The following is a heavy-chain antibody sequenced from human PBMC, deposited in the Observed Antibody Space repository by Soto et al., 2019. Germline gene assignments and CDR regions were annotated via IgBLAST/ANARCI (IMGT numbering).Heavy chain of an antibody. CDR1: GYTFTSYA. CDR2: INAGNGNT. V-gene: IGHV1-3*01. CDR3: ANALGLYYFDY. J-gene: IGHJ4*02. D-gene: IGHD3-16*01. Sequence: QVQLVQSGAEVKKPGASVKVSCKASGYTFTSYAMHWVRQAPGQRLEWMGWINAGNGNTKYSQKFQGRVTITRDTAASTAYMELSSLRAEDTAVYYCANALGLYYFDYWGQGTLVTVSS.